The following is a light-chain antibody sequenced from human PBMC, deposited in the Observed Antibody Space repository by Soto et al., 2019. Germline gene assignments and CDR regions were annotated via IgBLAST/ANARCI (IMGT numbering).Light chain of an antibody. CDR3: QQRSNWPPIT. Sequence: IVLKQSPATLSLTPRERATLSCRASQSVSSYLAWYQQKPGQAPRLLIYDASNRATGIPARFSGSGSGTDFTLTISSLEPEDFAVYYCQQRSNWPPITFGHGTRLEI. CDR2: DAS. J-gene: IGKJ5*01. V-gene: IGKV3-11*01. CDR1: QSVSSY.